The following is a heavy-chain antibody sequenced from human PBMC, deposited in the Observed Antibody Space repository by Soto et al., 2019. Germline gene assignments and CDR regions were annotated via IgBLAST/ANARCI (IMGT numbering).Heavy chain of an antibody. CDR1: GFTFGXYA. CDR3: AKDXXXXXXGSFSH. CDR2: ISGTGDSS. V-gene: IGHV3-23*01. Sequence: EVQLLXSGGGLVXPGGSXXLSCAASGFTFGXYAMSWVXQXPXXXXXWVSLISGTGDSSEYANSVKGRFTISRDYSKTTXFLQMNSLRAEDTAXXFXAKDXXXXXXGSFSHWGQGTLVTVSS. D-gene: IGHD3-10*01. J-gene: IGHJ4*02.